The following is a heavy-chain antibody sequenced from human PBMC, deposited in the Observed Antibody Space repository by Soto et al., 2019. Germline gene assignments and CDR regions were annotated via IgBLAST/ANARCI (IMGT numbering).Heavy chain of an antibody. J-gene: IGHJ5*02. V-gene: IGHV1-46*01. CDR1: GYTFARYY. CDR3: AREPLVGSHYGEYRDA. CDR2: INPSGGRT. Sequence: ASVKVSCKASGYTFARYYMHWVRQAPGQGLEWMGIINPSGGRTSYAQKFQGRVTMTQDTSTSTVYMELSSLSSDDTAVYYCAREPLVGSHYGEYRDAWGQGTLVTVSS. D-gene: IGHD4-17*01.